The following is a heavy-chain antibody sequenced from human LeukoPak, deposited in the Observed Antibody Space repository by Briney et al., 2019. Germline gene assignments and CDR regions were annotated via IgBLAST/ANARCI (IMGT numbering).Heavy chain of an antibody. CDR3: ARVPSGYSGYDYFGYFDY. CDR1: GYTFTGYY. D-gene: IGHD5-12*01. V-gene: IGHV1-2*02. CDR2: INPNSGGT. J-gene: IGHJ4*02. Sequence: GASVKVSCKASGYTFTGYYMHWVRQAPGQGLEWMGWINPNSGGTNYAQKFQGRVTMTRDTSISTAYMELSRLRSDDTAVYYCARVPSGYSGYDYFGYFDYWGQGTLVTVSS.